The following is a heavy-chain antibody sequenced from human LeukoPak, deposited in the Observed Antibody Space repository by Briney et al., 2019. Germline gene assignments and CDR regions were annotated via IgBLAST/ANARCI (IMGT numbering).Heavy chain of an antibody. D-gene: IGHD6-19*01. CDR2: ISGSGGST. J-gene: IGHJ4*02. CDR1: GFTFSSYT. V-gene: IGHV3-23*01. CDR3: AKDYRSGCYDY. Sequence: PGGSLRLSCAASGFTFSSYTMSWVRQAPGKGLEWVSGISGSGGSTYYADSVKGRCTISRDNSKNTPYLQMNSLRAEDTAVYYCAKDYRSGCYDYWGQGTLVTVSS.